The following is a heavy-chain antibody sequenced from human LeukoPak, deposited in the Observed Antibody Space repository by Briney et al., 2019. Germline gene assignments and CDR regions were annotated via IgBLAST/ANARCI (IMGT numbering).Heavy chain of an antibody. CDR3: ARVAAARSFDP. J-gene: IGHJ5*02. V-gene: IGHV3-7*01. CDR2: IKQDGSEK. CDR1: GFTFSNYW. D-gene: IGHD6-6*01. Sequence: GGSLRLSCSASGFTFSNYWMNWVRQASGKGLEWVAYIKQDGSEKYYVDSVKGRFTISRDNAKNSLYLQMNSLRAEDTAVYYCARVAAARSFDPWGQGTLVTLSS.